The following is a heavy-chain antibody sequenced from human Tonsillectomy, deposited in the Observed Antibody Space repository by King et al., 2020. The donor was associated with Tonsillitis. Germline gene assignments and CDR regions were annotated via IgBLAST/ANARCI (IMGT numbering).Heavy chain of an antibody. CDR1: GFTFSNYA. J-gene: IGHJ4*02. CDR3: AKDLMTTVTSLNSAAIDH. D-gene: IGHD4-11*01. V-gene: IGHV3-23*04. CDR2: VSGSGGST. Sequence: VQLVESGGGSVQPGGSLRLSCAASGFTFSNYAMNWVRQAPGKGLEWVAGVSGSGGSTYYADSVKGRVTVSSDNSKNTLFLQMNSPRAEDTAVYYCAKDLMTTVTSLNSAAIDHWGQGTLVTVSS.